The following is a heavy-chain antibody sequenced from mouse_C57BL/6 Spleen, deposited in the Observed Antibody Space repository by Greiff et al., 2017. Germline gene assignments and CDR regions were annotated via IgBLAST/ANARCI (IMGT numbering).Heavy chain of an antibody. Sequence: VQLQQPGAELVRPGSSVKLSCKASGYTFTSYWMDWVKQRPGQGLEWIGNIYPSDSETNYNQKFKDKATLTVDKSSSTAYMQLSSLTSEDAAVYFCARGSMHGNYWSCDVWGKGTTVTVSS. CDR2: IYPSDSET. CDR1: GYTFTSYW. D-gene: IGHD2-1*01. CDR3: ARGSMHGNYWSCDV. J-gene: IGHJ1*03. V-gene: IGHV1-61*01.